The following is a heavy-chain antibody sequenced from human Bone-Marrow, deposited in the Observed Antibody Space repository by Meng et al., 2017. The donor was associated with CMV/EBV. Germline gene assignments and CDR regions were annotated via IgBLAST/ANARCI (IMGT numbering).Heavy chain of an antibody. Sequence: GGSLRLSCTASGFTFSSYSMNWVRQAPGKRLEWVSSISSSSSYKYYADSVKGRFTISRDNAQNSLDLQMNSLRAEDTAVYYCAREPRIRGAFDIWGQGTMVTVSS. D-gene: IGHD2-15*01. CDR3: AREPRIRGAFDI. V-gene: IGHV3-21*01. J-gene: IGHJ3*02. CDR2: ISSSSSYK. CDR1: GFTFSSYS.